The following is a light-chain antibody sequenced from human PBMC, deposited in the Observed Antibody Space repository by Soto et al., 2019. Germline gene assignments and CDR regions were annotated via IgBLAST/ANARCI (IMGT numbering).Light chain of an antibody. CDR2: GAS. J-gene: IGKJ5*01. CDR3: HQRSNWPPDT. Sequence: ELVLPPSPDTLSRSPGEGASLSCRASQSVHTFLAWYQKKPGQAPRLLIYGASTRATGVPARFSGSGSGTDFTLTISSLQPEDFAVYYCHQRSNWPPDTCGHGTQREIK. V-gene: IGKV3-11*01. CDR1: QSVHTF.